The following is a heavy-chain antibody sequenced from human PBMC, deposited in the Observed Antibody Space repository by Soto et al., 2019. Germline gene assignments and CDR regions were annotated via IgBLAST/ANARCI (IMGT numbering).Heavy chain of an antibody. J-gene: IGHJ4*02. D-gene: IGHD1-26*01. CDR2: ISWNSDTI. Sequence: EVQLVESGGGLVQPGKSLRLSCAASGFTFDDYAMHWVRQAPGKGLEWVSGISWNSDTIDYADSVRGRFTISRDNAKNSLNLQMNSLRAEDTALYYCAKDTRGSYYMFDYWGQGTLVTVSS. CDR1: GFTFDDYA. CDR3: AKDTRGSYYMFDY. V-gene: IGHV3-9*01.